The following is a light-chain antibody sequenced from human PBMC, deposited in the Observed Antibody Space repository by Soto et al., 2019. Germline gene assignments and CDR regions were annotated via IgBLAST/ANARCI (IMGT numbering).Light chain of an antibody. CDR1: QSISSSY. CDR2: GAS. CDR3: QQYDNSIYT. Sequence: EIVLTQSPGTLSLSPGERATLSCRASQSISSSYLAWYQQRPGQTPRLLIYGASSRATGIPDRFSGSGSGTDFTLNISRLEPEDFAVYYCQQYDNSIYTVGQGPKLEIK. J-gene: IGKJ2*01. V-gene: IGKV3-20*01.